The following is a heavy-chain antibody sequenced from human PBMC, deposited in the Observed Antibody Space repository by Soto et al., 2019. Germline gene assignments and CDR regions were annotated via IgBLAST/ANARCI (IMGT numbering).Heavy chain of an antibody. V-gene: IGHV4-59*02. CDR3: ARETAINWFDP. J-gene: IGHJ5*02. CDR1: GGSVSSYY. CDR2: IYYSGST. Sequence: QVQLQESCPGLVKPSETLSLTCTVSGGSVSSYYWSWIRQPPGKGLEWIGYIYYSGSTNYNPSIKSRVTLSVDTSKNQFSLKLSSVTAADTAVYSCARETAINWFDPWGQGTLVTVSS.